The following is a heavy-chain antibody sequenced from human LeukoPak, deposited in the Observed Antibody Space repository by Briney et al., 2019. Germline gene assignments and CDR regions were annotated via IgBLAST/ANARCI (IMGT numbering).Heavy chain of an antibody. V-gene: IGHV4-39*07. D-gene: IGHD3-9*01. CDR2: NYYSGST. CDR1: GGSISSSSYY. J-gene: IGHJ3*02. Sequence: SETLSLTCTVSGGSISSSSYYWGWIRQPPGKGLEWIGSNYYSGSTYYNPSLKSRVTISVDTSKNQFSLKLTSVTAADTAVYYCARDRVLYDILTGYYNFDAFDIWGQGTMVTVSS. CDR3: ARDRVLYDILTGYYNFDAFDI.